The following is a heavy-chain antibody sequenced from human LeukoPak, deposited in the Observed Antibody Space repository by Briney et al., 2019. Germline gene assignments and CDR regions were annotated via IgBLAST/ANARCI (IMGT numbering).Heavy chain of an antibody. CDR1: GFTFSSYG. V-gene: IGHV3-30*02. Sequence: GGSLRLSCAASGFTFSSYGVHWVRQAPGKGLEWVAFIRYDGSNKYYADSVKGRFTISRDNSKNTLYLQMNSLRAEDTAVYYCAKDVKAARDSGSSPKYYFDYWGQGTLVTVSS. CDR3: AKDVKAARDSGSSPKYYFDY. CDR2: IRYDGSNK. D-gene: IGHD1-26*01. J-gene: IGHJ4*02.